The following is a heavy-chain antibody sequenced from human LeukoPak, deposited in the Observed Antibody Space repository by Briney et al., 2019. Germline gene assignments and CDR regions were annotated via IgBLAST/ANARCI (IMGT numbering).Heavy chain of an antibody. Sequence: PPQTPSLTRAVSLGSLSSYYWSWIRQRPRRGLEWSGYIYYSGSTTNNTSLKSRVTISVDTSKNQFSLKLRSVTAADTAVYYCARVQDYGGKGYFDYWGQGTLVSVSS. D-gene: IGHD4-23*01. CDR2: IYYSGST. CDR1: LGSLSSYY. CDR3: ARVQDYGGKGYFDY. V-gene: IGHV4-59*01. J-gene: IGHJ4*02.